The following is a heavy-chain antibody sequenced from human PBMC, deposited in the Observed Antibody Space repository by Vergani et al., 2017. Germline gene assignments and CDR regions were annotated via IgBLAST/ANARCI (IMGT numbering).Heavy chain of an antibody. Sequence: QVQLVESGGGVVQPGRSLRLSCAASGFTFSSYAMHWVRQAPGKGLEWVAVISYDGNNKYYSDSVRGRFTISRDNSKNTLYLQMNSLRAAYTAVYYCTGDRGYCSEWRVNDPFDYWGQGTLVTVSS. J-gene: IGHJ4*02. D-gene: IGHD2-15*01. V-gene: IGHV3-30-3*01. CDR2: ISYDGNNK. CDR1: GFTFSSYA. CDR3: TGDRGYCSEWRVNDPFDY.